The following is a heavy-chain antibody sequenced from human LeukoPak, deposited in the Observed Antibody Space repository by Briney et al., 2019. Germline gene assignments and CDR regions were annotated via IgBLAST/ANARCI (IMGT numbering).Heavy chain of an antibody. CDR2: IKQDGSEK. D-gene: IGHD3-16*01. V-gene: IGHV3-7*03. CDR1: GFTFRSYW. CDR3: ARDGGPFDS. J-gene: IGHJ4*02. Sequence: GGSLRLSCAASGFTFRSYWMSWVRQAPGKGLVWVANIKQDGSEKYYVDSVKGRFTISRDNAKKSLYLQMNSLRAEDTAVYYCARDGGPFDSWGQGNLVTVSS.